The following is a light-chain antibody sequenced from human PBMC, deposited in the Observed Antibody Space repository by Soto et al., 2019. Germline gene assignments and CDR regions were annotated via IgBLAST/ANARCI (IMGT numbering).Light chain of an antibody. CDR3: QQRSNWPRP. CDR2: DAS. V-gene: IGKV3-11*01. J-gene: IGKJ5*01. CDR1: QSVSSY. Sequence: EIVLTQSPATLSLSPGERATLSCTASQSVSSYLAWYQQKPGQAPRLLIYDASNRATGIPARFSGSGSGTDFTLTISSLEPEDFAVYYCQQRSNWPRPFGQGTRLEIK.